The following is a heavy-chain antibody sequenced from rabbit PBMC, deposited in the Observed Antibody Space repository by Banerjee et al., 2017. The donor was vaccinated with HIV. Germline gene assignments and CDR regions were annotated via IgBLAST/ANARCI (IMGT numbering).Heavy chain of an antibody. V-gene: IGHV1S45*01. J-gene: IGHJ6*01. CDR2: INNSTGNT. D-gene: IGHD2-1*01. Sequence: QAQLEECGGDLVKPEGSLTLTCKASGFSFSNKYVICWVLHAPGKGLECIACINNSTGNTVDASWAKGRFTISKTSSTTVTLQMTSLTAADTATYFCTRDRGGDFGWNFGLWGPGTLVTVS. CDR1: GFSFSNKYV. CDR3: TRDRGGDFGWNFGL.